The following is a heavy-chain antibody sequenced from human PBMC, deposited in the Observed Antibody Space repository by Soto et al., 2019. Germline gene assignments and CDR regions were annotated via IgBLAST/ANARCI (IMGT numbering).Heavy chain of an antibody. J-gene: IGHJ4*02. V-gene: IGHV1-18*01. D-gene: IGHD3-16*01. Sequence: QVQLVQSGAEVKKPGASVKVSCKASGYTFTNFGISWVRQAPGQGLEWMGWISAYNGNTNYAQNFQGRVTMTTDTSKSTPYRELRRLRSDDTAVYSCARGGTPFHYRGQGTLVTVSS. CDR1: GYTFTNFG. CDR2: ISAYNGNT. CDR3: ARGGTPFHY.